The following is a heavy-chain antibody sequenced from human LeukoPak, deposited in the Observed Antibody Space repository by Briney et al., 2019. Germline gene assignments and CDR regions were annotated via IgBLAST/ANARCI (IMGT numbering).Heavy chain of an antibody. CDR2: ISSSSSYI. Sequence: GGSLRLSCAASGFTFSSYSMNWVRQAPGKGLEWVSSISSSSSYIYYADSVKGRFTISRDNAKNSLYLQMNSLRVEDTAVYYCARDRYNWNSNFDYWGQGTLVTVSS. CDR1: GFTFSSYS. J-gene: IGHJ4*02. CDR3: ARDRYNWNSNFDY. D-gene: IGHD1-7*01. V-gene: IGHV3-21*01.